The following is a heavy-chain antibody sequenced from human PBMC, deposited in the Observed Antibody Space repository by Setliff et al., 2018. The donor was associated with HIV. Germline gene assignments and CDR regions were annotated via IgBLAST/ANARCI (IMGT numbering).Heavy chain of an antibody. CDR2: INPSGGSA. CDR3: ARDAFDYTAYYYYYMDV. V-gene: IGHV1-46*01. D-gene: IGHD4-4*01. J-gene: IGHJ6*03. Sequence: ASVKVSCKASGYTFTSYYIHWVRQAPGQGLEWMGRINPSGGSASYAQKFQGRVTMTRDTSTSTVYMELSSLRSEDTAVYYCARDAFDYTAYYYYYMDVWGRGTAVTVSS. CDR1: GYTFTSYY.